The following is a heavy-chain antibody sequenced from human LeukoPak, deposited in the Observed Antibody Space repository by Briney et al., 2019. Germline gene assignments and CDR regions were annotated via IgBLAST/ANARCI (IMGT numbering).Heavy chain of an antibody. CDR2: VYYTGTT. V-gene: IGHV4-59*11. J-gene: IGHJ5*02. Sequence: SETLSLTCSVSGGSIISQYWSWIRQPPGKGLEWIGYVYYTGTTNYNPSLKSRVTISVDTSKNQFSLKLSSVTAADTAAYYCARDRRYYDTTGSPLGWFDPWGQGTLVTVSS. D-gene: IGHD3-22*01. CDR1: GGSIISQY. CDR3: ARDRRYYDTTGSPLGWFDP.